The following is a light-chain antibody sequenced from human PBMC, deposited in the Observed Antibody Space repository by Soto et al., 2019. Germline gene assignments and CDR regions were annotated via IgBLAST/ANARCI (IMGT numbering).Light chain of an antibody. CDR3: QLYGDSPPYT. J-gene: IGKJ2*01. CDR1: QSVSSN. CDR2: GAS. Sequence: EKALTQSPVTLSLSPGERATLSCRASQSVSSNLAWYQQRPGLAPRLLVDGASRRATGIPDRFSGGGSHLIISRLEPEDFAVYYCQLYGDSPPYTFGQGTKVEIK. V-gene: IGKV3-20*01.